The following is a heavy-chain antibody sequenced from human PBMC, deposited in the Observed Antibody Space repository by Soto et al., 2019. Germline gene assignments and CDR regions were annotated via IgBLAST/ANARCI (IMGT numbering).Heavy chain of an antibody. J-gene: IGHJ4*02. CDR1: GGSISSSSYY. V-gene: IGHV4-39*01. CDR3: ASYDFWSGYSFDY. D-gene: IGHD3-3*01. CDR2: IYYSGST. Sequence: SETLSLTCTVSGGSISSSSYYWGWIRQPPGKGLEWIGSIYYSGSTYYNPSLKSRVTISVDTSKNQFSLKLSSVTAADTAVYYCASYDFWSGYSFDYWGQGTLVTVSS.